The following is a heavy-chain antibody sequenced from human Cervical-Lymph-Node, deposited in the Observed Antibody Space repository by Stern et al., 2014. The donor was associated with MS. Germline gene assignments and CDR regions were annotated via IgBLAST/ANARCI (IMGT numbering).Heavy chain of an antibody. CDR3: ASRVLGYSSSWYHTYYYYGMDV. J-gene: IGHJ6*02. D-gene: IGHD6-13*01. CDR1: GYTFTSYD. V-gene: IGHV1-8*01. Sequence: VQLVESGAEVKKPGASVKVSCKASGYTFTSYDINWVRQATGQGLEGMGWMNPNSGNTRYAQKFQGRVTMTRTTSISTAYMELSSLGSEDTAVYYCASRVLGYSSSWYHTYYYYGMDVWGQGTTVTVSS. CDR2: MNPNSGNT.